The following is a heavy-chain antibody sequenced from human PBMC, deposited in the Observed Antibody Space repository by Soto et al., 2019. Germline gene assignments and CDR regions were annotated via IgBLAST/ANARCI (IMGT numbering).Heavy chain of an antibody. J-gene: IGHJ4*02. CDR3: ASLNCSGGSCYSPLDC. V-gene: IGHV1-18*01. Sequence: QVQLVQSGAEVKKPGASVKVSCKSSGYTFTSYGITWVRQAPGQGLEWMGWISAFHGNTNYAQKRQGRVTMTTDTSTSTAYMELRSLRSDDTALYYCASLNCSGGSCYSPLDCWGQGTLVTVSS. D-gene: IGHD2-15*01. CDR1: GYTFTSYG. CDR2: ISAFHGNT.